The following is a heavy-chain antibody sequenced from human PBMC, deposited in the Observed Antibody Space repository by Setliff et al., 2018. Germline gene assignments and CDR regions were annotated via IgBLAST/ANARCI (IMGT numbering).Heavy chain of an antibody. V-gene: IGHV7-4-1*02. CDR1: GGTFSSYA. CDR3: ARGEYTSLPLGVYYHMDV. Sequence: ASVKVSCKASGGTFSSYAISWVRQAPGQGLEWMGWINTNTGNPTYAQGFTGRFVFSLDTSVSTTYLQISSLKAEDTAVYYCARGEYTSLPLGVYYHMDVWGKGTTVTVSS. D-gene: IGHD6-6*01. CDR2: INTNTGNP. J-gene: IGHJ6*03.